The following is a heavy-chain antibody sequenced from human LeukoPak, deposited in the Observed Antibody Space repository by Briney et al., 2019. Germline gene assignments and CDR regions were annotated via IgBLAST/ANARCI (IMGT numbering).Heavy chain of an antibody. CDR1: GYTFTSYG. V-gene: IGHV1-18*01. J-gene: IGHJ4*02. CDR3: ASLVVVAATRSYFDY. CDR2: ISAYNGNT. Sequence: ASVKVSCKASGYTFTSYGISWVRQAPGQELEWMGWISAYNGNTNYAQKLQGRVTMTTDTSTSTAYMELRSLRSDDTAVYYCASLVVVAATRSYFDYWGQGTLVTVSS. D-gene: IGHD2-15*01.